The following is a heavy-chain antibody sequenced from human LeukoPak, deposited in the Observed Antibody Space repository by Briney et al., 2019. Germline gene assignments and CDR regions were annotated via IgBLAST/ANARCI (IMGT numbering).Heavy chain of an antibody. D-gene: IGHD2-2*01. CDR1: GFTFSSYS. CDR2: ISSSSSYI. V-gene: IGHV3-21*01. CDR3: ARDRVVPAAGGSYYFDY. J-gene: IGHJ4*02. Sequence: PGGSLRLSCAASGFTFSSYSMNWVRPAPGKGLEWVSSISSSSSYIYYADSVKGRFTISRDNAKNSLYLQMNSLRAEDTAVYYCARDRVVPAAGGSYYFDYWGQGTLVTVSS.